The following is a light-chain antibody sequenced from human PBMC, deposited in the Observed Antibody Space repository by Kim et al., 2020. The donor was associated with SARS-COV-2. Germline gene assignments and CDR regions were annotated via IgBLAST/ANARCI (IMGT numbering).Light chain of an antibody. J-gene: IGKJ1*01. CDR2: DAS. CDR1: QSVSSSN. Sequence: EIVLTQSPGTLSLSPGERATLSCRASQSVSSSNLAWYQQKRGQAPRLLIIDASRRVTGTPDRFSGSGSGTDFTLTISRLEPEDFAVYYCHQYGGSPQTFGQGTKVEIK. CDR3: HQYGGSPQT. V-gene: IGKV3-20*01.